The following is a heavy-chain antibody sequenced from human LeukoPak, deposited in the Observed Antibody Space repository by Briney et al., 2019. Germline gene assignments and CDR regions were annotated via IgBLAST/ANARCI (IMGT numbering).Heavy chain of an antibody. J-gene: IGHJ5*02. CDR2: INYSGST. CDR1: GGSIGSSIYS. V-gene: IGHV4-39*01. D-gene: IGHD2-8*01. Sequence: SETLSLTCSVSGGSIGSSIYSWGWIRQPPGKGLAWIGSINYSGSTYYNPSLKSRVTISVDTSKNQFSLKLSSVTAADTALYYCARHSVGLYAFDPWGQGTLVTVSS. CDR3: ARHSVGLYAFDP.